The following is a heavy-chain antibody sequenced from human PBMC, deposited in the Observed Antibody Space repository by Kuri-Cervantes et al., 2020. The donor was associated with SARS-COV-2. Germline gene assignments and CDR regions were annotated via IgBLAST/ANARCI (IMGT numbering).Heavy chain of an antibody. CDR3: ARQVVVPASGMDV. J-gene: IGHJ6*02. CDR2: INPNSGGT. D-gene: IGHD2-2*01. CDR1: GYTFTGYY. V-gene: IGHV1-2*02. Sequence: ASVKVSCMASGYTFTGYYVHWVRQAPGQGLEWMGWINPNSGGTNYAQKVQGRVTMTRDTSIRTAYMELTRLSSHDTADYSCARQVVVPASGMDVWGQGTTVTVSS.